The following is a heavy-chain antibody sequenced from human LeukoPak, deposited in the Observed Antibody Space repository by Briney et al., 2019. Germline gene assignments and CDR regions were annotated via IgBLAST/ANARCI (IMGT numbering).Heavy chain of an antibody. J-gene: IGHJ4*02. Sequence: GRSLRLSCAASGFTYSSYAMHWVRQAPGKGLEWLAVTSFDGSNKYYADSVKGRFTISRDNSKNTLSLQMNSLRAEDTAVHYCARDHDTTMASDYWGRGTLVTVSA. CDR2: TSFDGSNK. CDR3: ARDHDTTMASDY. D-gene: IGHD5-18*01. V-gene: IGHV3-30*01. CDR1: GFTYSSYA.